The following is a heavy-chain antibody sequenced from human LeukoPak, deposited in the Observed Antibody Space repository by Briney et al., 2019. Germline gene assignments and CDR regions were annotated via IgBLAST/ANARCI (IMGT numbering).Heavy chain of an antibody. V-gene: IGHV4-59*01. J-gene: IGHJ6*02. D-gene: IGHD6-13*01. Sequence: PSETLSLTCTVSGGSISSYYWSWIRQPPGKGLEWIGYIYYSGSTNYNPSLKSRVTISVDTSKNQFPLKLSSVTAADTAVYYCARISSSWYLKNYGMDVWGQGTTVTVSS. CDR3: ARISSSWYLKNYGMDV. CDR1: GGSISSYY. CDR2: IYYSGST.